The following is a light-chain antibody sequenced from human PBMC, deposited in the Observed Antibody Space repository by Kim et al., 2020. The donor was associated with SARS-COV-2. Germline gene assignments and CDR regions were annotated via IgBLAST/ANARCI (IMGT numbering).Light chain of an antibody. CDR1: QSVRSDY. CDR2: GAS. V-gene: IGKV3-20*01. Sequence: EIVLTQSPGTLSLSPGDRATLSCRASQSVRSDYLAWYQQRPGQAPRLLFYGASSRATGIPDRFTGGGSGTDFTLTISRLEPEDFAVYYCQQYGSSPYTFGQGTKLEI. J-gene: IGKJ2*01. CDR3: QQYGSSPYT.